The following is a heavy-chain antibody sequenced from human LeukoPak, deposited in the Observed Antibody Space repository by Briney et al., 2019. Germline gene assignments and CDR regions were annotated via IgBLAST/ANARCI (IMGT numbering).Heavy chain of an antibody. CDR1: GVTFSNAW. Sequence: GGSLRLSCAASGVTFSNAWMSWGRQAPGKGLEWVGRIKSKTDGGTTDYAAPVKGRFTISRDDSKNTLYLQMNSLKTEDTAVYYSTTPFLVVTAIYYWGQGTLVTVPS. V-gene: IGHV3-15*01. CDR3: TTPFLVVTAIYY. CDR2: IKSKTDGGTT. D-gene: IGHD2-21*02. J-gene: IGHJ4*02.